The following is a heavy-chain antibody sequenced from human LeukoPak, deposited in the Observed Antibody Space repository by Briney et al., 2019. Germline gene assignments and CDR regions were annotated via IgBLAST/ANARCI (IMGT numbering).Heavy chain of an antibody. CDR2: ISAYNGNT. V-gene: IGHV1-18*01. CDR1: GYTFTSYC. D-gene: IGHD5-18*01. J-gene: IGHJ4*02. CDR3: ARDVDTSMAYYFDC. Sequence: ASVKVSCKASGYTFTSYCISWVRQAPGQGLEWMGWISAYNGNTNYAQRVQGRVTMTTDTSTSTAYMELRSLRSDDTAVYYCARDVDTSMAYYFDCWGQGTLVTVSS.